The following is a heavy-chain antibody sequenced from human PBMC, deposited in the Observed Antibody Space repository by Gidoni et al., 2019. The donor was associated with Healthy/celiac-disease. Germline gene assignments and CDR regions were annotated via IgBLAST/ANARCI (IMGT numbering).Heavy chain of an antibody. D-gene: IGHD2-15*01. CDR3: AKGGDGGGSCSLCYYYYYGMDV. V-gene: IGHV3-30*18. J-gene: IGHJ6*02. CDR1: GFTFLSCG. Sequence: QVQLVESGGGVVQPGRSLRLSCAASGFTFLSCGMPRVRQAPGKGLEWVAVISYDGINKYYADYGKGRFTISRDNSKNTLYLQMNSLRAEDTAVYYCAKGGDGGGSCSLCYYYYYGMDVWGQGTTVTVSS. CDR2: ISYDGINK.